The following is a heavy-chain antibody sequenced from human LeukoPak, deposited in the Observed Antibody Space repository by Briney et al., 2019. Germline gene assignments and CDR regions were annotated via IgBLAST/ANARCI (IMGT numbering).Heavy chain of an antibody. D-gene: IGHD2-15*01. CDR1: GFTFSSYG. CDR2: ISGSGGST. J-gene: IGHJ4*02. V-gene: IGHV3-23*01. Sequence: GGSLRLSCAASGFTFSSYGMSWVRQAPGKGLEWVSAISGSGGSTYYADSVKGRFTISRDNSKNTLYLQMNSLRAEDAAVYYCAKAPLGRSGAICYSFDYWGQGTLVTVSS. CDR3: AKAPLGRSGAICYSFDY.